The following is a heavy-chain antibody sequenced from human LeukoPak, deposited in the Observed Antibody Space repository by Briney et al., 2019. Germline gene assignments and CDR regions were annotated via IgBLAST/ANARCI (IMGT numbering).Heavy chain of an antibody. CDR1: GFTFSSYG. CDR3: TKTYGDYAFDI. V-gene: IGHV3-30*18. D-gene: IGHD4-17*01. Sequence: GGSLRLSCAASGFTFSSYGMHWVRQAPGKGLEWVAVISYDGCNKYYADSVKGRFTISRDNSKNTLYLQMNSLRAEDTAVYYCTKTYGDYAFDIWGQGTMVTVSS. CDR2: ISYDGCNK. J-gene: IGHJ3*02.